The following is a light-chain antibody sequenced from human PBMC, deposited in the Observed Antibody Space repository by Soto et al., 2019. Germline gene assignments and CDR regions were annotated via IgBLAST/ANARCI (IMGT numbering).Light chain of an antibody. CDR3: QQRTNWLT. J-gene: IGKJ3*01. Sequence: EIVLTQSPATLSLSPGERATLSCRASQNVSTYLACYQQNPGQAPRLLIYDASNRATGIPARFSGSGSGTAFTRTISSLKPEDFAVYYCQQRTNWLTFGPGTKVDIK. V-gene: IGKV3-11*01. CDR1: QNVSTY. CDR2: DAS.